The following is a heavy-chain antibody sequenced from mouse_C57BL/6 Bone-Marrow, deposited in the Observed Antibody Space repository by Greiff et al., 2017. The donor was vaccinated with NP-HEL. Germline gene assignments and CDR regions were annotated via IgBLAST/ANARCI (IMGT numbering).Heavy chain of an antibody. CDR1: GYTFTDYE. CDR3: TSSLYSNYGY. Sequence: QVQLQQSGAELVRPGASVTLSCKASGYTFTDYEMHWVKQTPVHGLEWIGAIHPETGGTAYNQKFKGKAILTADKSSSTAYMELRSLTSEDSAVYYCTSSLYSNYGYWSRGTTLTVSS. V-gene: IGHV1-15*01. J-gene: IGHJ2*01. CDR2: IHPETGGT. D-gene: IGHD2-5*01.